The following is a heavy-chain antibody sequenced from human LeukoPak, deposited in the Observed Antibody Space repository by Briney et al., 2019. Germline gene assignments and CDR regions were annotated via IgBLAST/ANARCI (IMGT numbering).Heavy chain of an antibody. CDR3: AKDLPYDSSGSVFDY. CDR2: ISGSGDST. D-gene: IGHD3-22*01. V-gene: IGHV3-23*01. Sequence: GGSLRLSCAASGFTFSSYAMSWVRQAPGKGLEWVSAISGSGDSTYYADSVKGRFTVSRDNSKNTLYLQMNGLRAEDTAVYYCAKDLPYDSSGSVFDYWGQGTLVTVSS. CDR1: GFTFSSYA. J-gene: IGHJ4*02.